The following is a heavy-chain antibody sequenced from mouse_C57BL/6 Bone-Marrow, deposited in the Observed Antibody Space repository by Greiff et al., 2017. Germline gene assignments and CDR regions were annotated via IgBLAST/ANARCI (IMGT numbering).Heavy chain of an antibody. J-gene: IGHJ4*01. CDR3: ARLNWDYAMDD. Sequence: EVMLVESGGGLVKPGGSLKLSCAASGFTFSSYAMSWVRQTPEKRLEWVATISDGGSYTYYPDNLKGLFTISRANAKNNLYLQMIHLKSEDTAMNYCARLNWDYAMDDWGQGTSVTVSS. V-gene: IGHV5-4*03. CDR1: GFTFSSYA. D-gene: IGHD4-1*01. CDR2: ISDGGSYT.